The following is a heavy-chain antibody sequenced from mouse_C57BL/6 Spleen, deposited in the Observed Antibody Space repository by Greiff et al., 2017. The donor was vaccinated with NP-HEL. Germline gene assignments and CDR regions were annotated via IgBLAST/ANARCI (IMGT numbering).Heavy chain of an antibody. J-gene: IGHJ3*01. CDR3: APYDYDEDWFAY. D-gene: IGHD2-4*01. V-gene: IGHV1-22*01. CDR1: GYTFTDYN. CDR2: INPNNGGT. Sequence: EVQLQQSGPELVKPGASVKMSCKASGYTFTDYNMHWVKQSHGKSLEWIGYINPNNGGTSYNQKFKGKATLTVNKSSSTAYMELRSLTSEDSAVYYCAPYDYDEDWFAYWGQGTLVTVSA.